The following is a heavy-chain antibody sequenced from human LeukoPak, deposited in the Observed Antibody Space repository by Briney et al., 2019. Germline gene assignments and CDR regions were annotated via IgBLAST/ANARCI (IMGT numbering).Heavy chain of an antibody. CDR1: GFTFSSYA. CDR3: AKVQYQLLSPGDDFDI. CDR2: ISGSGGST. V-gene: IGHV3-23*01. J-gene: IGHJ3*02. Sequence: GGSLRLSCAASGFTFSSYAMSWVRQAPGKGLEWVSAISGSGGSTYYADSVKGRFTISRDNSKNTLYLQMNSLRAEDTAVYYCAKVQYQLLSPGDDFDIWGQGTMVTVSS. D-gene: IGHD2-2*01.